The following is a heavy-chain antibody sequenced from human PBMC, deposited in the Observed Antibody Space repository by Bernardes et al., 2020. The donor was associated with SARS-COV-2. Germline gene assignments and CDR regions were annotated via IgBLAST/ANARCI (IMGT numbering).Heavy chain of an antibody. CDR1: GFTVSSNY. CDR3: ARDRYCSGGSCYYFDY. Sequence: GGSLRLSCAVSGFTVSSNYMSWVRQAPGKGLEWVSVIYSGGSTYYADSVRGRFTISRGNSKNTVYLQMNSLRAEDTAVYYCARDRYCSGGSCYYFDYWGQGTLVTVSS. D-gene: IGHD2-15*01. CDR2: IYSGGST. J-gene: IGHJ4*02. V-gene: IGHV3-66*02.